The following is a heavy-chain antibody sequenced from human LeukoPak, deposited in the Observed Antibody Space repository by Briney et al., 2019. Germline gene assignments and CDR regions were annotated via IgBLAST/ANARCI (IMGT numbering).Heavy chain of an antibody. D-gene: IGHD6-19*01. V-gene: IGHV3-23*01. CDR2: VTGSGGST. Sequence: GGSLRLSCAASGFTFSSYAMSWVRQAPGKGLEWVSGVTGSGGSTYYADSVKGRFTISRDNSENALYLQMNSLRAEDTAVYYCAKKSVADVPPLHWGQGTLVTVSS. CDR3: AKKSVADVPPLH. J-gene: IGHJ4*02. CDR1: GFTFSSYA.